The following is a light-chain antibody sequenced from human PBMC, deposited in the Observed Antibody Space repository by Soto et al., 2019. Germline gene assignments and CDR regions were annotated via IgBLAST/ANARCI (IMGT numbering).Light chain of an antibody. CDR1: QSISSW. CDR2: DAS. V-gene: IGKV1-5*01. Sequence: DNRMSRSPSTLSTTVGDRVTITCRASQSISSWLAWYQQKPGKAPKLLIYDASSLESGVPSRFSGSGSGTEFTLTISSLQPDDFATYYCQQYNSYSRTFGHGTKVDIK. J-gene: IGKJ1*01. CDR3: QQYNSYSRT.